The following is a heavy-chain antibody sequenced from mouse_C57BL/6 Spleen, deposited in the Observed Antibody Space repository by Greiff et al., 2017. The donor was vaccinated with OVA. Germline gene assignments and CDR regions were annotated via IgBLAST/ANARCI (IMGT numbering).Heavy chain of an antibody. Sequence: EVQLVESGGGLVQPGGSLKLSCAASGFTFSDYYMYWVRQTPEKRLEWVAYISNGGGSTYYPDTVKGRFTISRDNAKNTLYLQMSRLKSEDTAMYYCAGGAGTLFDYWGQGTTLTVSS. D-gene: IGHD4-1*01. CDR2: ISNGGGST. V-gene: IGHV5-12*01. CDR1: GFTFSDYY. CDR3: AGGAGTLFDY. J-gene: IGHJ2*01.